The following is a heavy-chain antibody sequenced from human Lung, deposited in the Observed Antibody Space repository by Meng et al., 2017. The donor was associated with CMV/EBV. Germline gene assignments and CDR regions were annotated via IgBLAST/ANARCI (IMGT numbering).Heavy chain of an antibody. CDR3: AREGSVHLTTFEF. Sequence: AXVXVSXXTSGYTFAGYYMNWVRQAPGQGLEWIGWIIPYSGATEYAQKFRGRVTMTRDTSTSTAYMELTSLTSDDSAVYFCAREGSVHLTTFEFWGQGTLVTVSS. CDR1: GYTFAGYY. D-gene: IGHD1-1*01. J-gene: IGHJ4*02. V-gene: IGHV1-2*02. CDR2: IIPYSGAT.